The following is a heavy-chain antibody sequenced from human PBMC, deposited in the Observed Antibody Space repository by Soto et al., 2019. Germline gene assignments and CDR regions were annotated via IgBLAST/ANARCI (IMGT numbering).Heavy chain of an antibody. D-gene: IGHD3-16*02. V-gene: IGHV3-23*01. Sequence: EVRLLESGGGPVQPGESLRLSCEASGFTFNNYGMDWVRQAPGRGLEWISFISGASDTTHYADSVKGRFIISRDNSKNALYLQMNSLRAEDTAIYYCAKSFTQSNVWRAYRHKTHFDYWGQGALVTVTS. CDR1: GFTFNNYG. CDR2: ISGASDTT. J-gene: IGHJ4*02. CDR3: AKSFTQSNVWRAYRHKTHFDY.